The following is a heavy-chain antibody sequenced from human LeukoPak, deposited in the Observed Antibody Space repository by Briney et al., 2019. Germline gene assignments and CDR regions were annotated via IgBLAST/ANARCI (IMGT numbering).Heavy chain of an antibody. V-gene: IGHV3-23*01. Sequence: PGGSLRLSCAASGVSFSNYVMSWVRQAPGKGLEWVSGISGSSDSTYYADSVKGRFTISRDNSKNTLYLQMSSLRAEDTAVYYCAKDEAVMVLAATVFDNWGQGTLVTVSS. D-gene: IGHD2-15*01. CDR2: ISGSSDST. CDR1: GVSFSNYV. J-gene: IGHJ4*02. CDR3: AKDEAVMVLAATVFDN.